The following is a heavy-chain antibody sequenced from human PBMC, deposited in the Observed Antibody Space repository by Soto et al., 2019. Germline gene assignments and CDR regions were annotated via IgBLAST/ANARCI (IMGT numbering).Heavy chain of an antibody. J-gene: IGHJ6*02. CDR2: ISGSGGST. V-gene: IGHV3-23*01. D-gene: IGHD1-26*01. CDR3: AKRGTLTGAPGAVDV. CDR1: GFTFSSYA. Sequence: GGSLRLSCAASGFTFSSYAMSWVRQAPGKGLEWVSAISGSGGSTYYADSVKGRFTISRDNSKNTLYLQMNSLRAEDTAVYYCAKRGTLTGAPGAVDVWGQGTTVTVSS.